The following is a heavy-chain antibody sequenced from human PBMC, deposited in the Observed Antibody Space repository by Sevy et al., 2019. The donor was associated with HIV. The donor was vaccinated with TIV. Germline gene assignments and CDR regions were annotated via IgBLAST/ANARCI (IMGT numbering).Heavy chain of an antibody. CDR2: ISYDGSNK. J-gene: IGHJ6*02. V-gene: IGHV3-30*04. CDR3: AREDYYGMDV. CDR1: GFTFSSYA. Sequence: GGSQRLSCAASGFTFSSYAMHWVRQAPGKGLEWVAVISYDGSNKYYADSVKGRFTISRDNSKNTLYLQMNSLRAEDTAVYYCAREDYYGMDVWGQRTTVTVSS.